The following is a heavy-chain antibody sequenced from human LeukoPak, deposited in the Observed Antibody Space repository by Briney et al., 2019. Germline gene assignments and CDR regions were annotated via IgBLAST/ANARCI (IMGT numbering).Heavy chain of an antibody. V-gene: IGHV1-8*01. CDR3: ARGPKYYYDSSGYFDY. CDR1: GYTFTSYD. CDR2: MNPNSGNT. D-gene: IGHD3-22*01. J-gene: IGHJ4*02. Sequence: ASVKVSCKASGYTFTSYDINWVRQATGQGLEWMGWMNPNSGNTGYAQKFQGRVTMTRNTSISTAYMELSSLRSEDTAVYYCARGPKYYYDSSGYFDYWGQGTLVTVSS.